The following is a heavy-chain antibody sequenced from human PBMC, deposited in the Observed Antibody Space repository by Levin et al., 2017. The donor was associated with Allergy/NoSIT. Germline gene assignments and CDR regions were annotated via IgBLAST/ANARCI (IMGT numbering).Heavy chain of an antibody. D-gene: IGHD2-21*02. Sequence: SQTLSLTCTVSGDSIPSGPYSWSWIRQPPGKGLEWIGYIYHKGSAYYNPSLNSRVTMEVDRSKNQFSLRLNSVTAADTAVYYCARYRGGDYYFDYWGRGTLVTVSS. CDR1: GDSIPSGPYS. V-gene: IGHV4-30-2*01. J-gene: IGHJ4*02. CDR3: ARYRGGDYYFDY. CDR2: IYHKGSA.